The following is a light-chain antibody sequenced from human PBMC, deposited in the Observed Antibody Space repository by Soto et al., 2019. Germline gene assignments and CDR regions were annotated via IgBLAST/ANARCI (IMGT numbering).Light chain of an antibody. Sequence: EIVMTQSPGTLSLSPGETATLSCRASQSVSSNYVAWFHQKPGQAPRLLIYGASSRATGVPDRFSASGSGTDFTLTISRLEPEDFAVYYCQQYGSSPPMYTFGQGTKLEIK. J-gene: IGKJ2*01. CDR2: GAS. CDR3: QQYGSSPPMYT. V-gene: IGKV3-20*01. CDR1: QSVSSNY.